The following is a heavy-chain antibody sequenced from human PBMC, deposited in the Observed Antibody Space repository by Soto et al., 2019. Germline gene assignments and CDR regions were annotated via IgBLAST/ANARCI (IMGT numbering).Heavy chain of an antibody. D-gene: IGHD4-17*01. CDR3: ANYDYGY. CDR2: ISNTGNTK. CDR1: GFTFSSYT. Sequence: EVQLVESGGDLVQPGESLRLSCIASGFTFSSYTMNWVRQAPGKGLEWVSSISNTGNTKYYKDSVKGRFTISRDNAKNSLYLQMNSMRAEDKAVYYCANYDYGYWGKGTLVTVSS. V-gene: IGHV3-48*01. J-gene: IGHJ4*02.